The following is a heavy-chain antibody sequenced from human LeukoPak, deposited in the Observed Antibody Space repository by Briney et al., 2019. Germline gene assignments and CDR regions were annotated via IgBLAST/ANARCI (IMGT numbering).Heavy chain of an antibody. CDR3: ARHRDVRVGAPGFDI. CDR2: IYTSGST. CDR1: GGSISSYY. D-gene: IGHD2-8*02. Sequence: SETLSLTCTVPGGSISSYYWSWIRQPPGKGLEWIGYIYTSGSTNYNPSLKSRVTISVDTSKNQFSLKLSSVTAADTAVYYCARHRDVRVGAPGFDIWGQGTMVTVSS. J-gene: IGHJ3*02. V-gene: IGHV4-4*09.